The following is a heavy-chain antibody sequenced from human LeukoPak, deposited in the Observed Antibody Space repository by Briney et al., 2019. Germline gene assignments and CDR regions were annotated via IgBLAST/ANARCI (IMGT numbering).Heavy chain of an antibody. V-gene: IGHV4-34*01. CDR3: ARGTSFYSSSSSPGGYYYYGMDV. CDR1: GGSFSGYY. D-gene: IGHD6-6*01. CDR2: INHSGST. J-gene: IGHJ6*02. Sequence: SETLSLTGAVYGGSFSGYYWSWIRQPPGKGLEWIGEINHSGSTNYNPSLKSRVTISVDTSKNQFSLKLSSVTAADTAVYYCARGTSFYSSSSSPGGYYYYGMDVWGQGTTVTVSS.